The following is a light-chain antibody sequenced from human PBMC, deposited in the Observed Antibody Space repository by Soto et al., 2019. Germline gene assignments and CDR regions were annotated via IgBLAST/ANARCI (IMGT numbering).Light chain of an antibody. CDR1: PSVSSSS. CDR3: QQYGGSPRT. Sequence: EIVLTQSPGTLSLSPVERATLSGRASPSVSSSSLAWYQQKRGQAPRLLIHDASSRATGIPDRFSGSGSGTDFTLTISSLEPEECAVDYCQQYGGSPRTFGQGTKVDIK. CDR2: DAS. J-gene: IGKJ1*01. V-gene: IGKV3-20*01.